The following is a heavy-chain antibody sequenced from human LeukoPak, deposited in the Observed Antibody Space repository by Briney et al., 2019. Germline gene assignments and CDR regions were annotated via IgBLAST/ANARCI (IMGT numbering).Heavy chain of an antibody. Sequence: GGSLRLSCAASGFIFTNYFMSWVRQAPGKGLEWVSAISGSGGSTYYADSVKGRFTISRDNSKNTLYLQMNSLRAEDTAVYYCAKDKYYYYDSSGYSYYFDYWGQGTLVTVSS. V-gene: IGHV3-23*01. D-gene: IGHD3-22*01. CDR2: ISGSGGST. J-gene: IGHJ4*02. CDR3: AKDKYYYYDSSGYSYYFDY. CDR1: GFIFTNYF.